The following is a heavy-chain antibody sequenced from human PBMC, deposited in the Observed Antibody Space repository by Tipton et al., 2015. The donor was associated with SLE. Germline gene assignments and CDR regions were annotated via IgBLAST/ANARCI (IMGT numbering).Heavy chain of an antibody. V-gene: IGHV3-7*01. CDR1: GFTFSSYW. Sequence: GSLRLSCAASGFTFSSYWMSWVRQAPGKGLEWVANIKQDGSEKYYADSVKGRFTISRDNSKNTLYLQMNSLRAEDTAVYYCARALRQWLVRGFDYWGQGTLVTVSS. J-gene: IGHJ4*02. CDR2: IKQDGSEK. D-gene: IGHD6-19*01. CDR3: ARALRQWLVRGFDY.